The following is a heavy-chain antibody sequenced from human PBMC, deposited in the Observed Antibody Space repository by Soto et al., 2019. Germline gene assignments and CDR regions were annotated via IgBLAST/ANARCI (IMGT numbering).Heavy chain of an antibody. J-gene: IGHJ3*01. CDR3: TTGGSPLAT. D-gene: IGHD1-26*01. CDR1: DITSGDAW. Sequence: PLRLSCRVADITSGDAWRNRVRQAPGKGLEWVGRIRSKADGGITDYPAPVKGRFTISRDDSKNMVHLQIDSLKTEDTAVYYCTTGGSPLATWGQGTMVTVSS. V-gene: IGHV3-15*07. CDR2: IRSKADGGIT.